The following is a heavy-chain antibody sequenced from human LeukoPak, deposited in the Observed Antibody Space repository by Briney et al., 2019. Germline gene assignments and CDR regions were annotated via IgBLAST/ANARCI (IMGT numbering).Heavy chain of an antibody. CDR1: GFTLSSYA. V-gene: IGHV3-23*01. CDR2: ISASVGST. Sequence: GGSLRLSCAASGFTLSSYAMSWVRQAPGKGLEWVSSISASVGSTNYADSAKGRFTISRDNSKNTVYLQMNSLRAEDTAVYYCAKVMKGSERLTMVRGVIIKTAGLYYMDVWGKGATVTVSS. J-gene: IGHJ6*03. CDR3: AKVMKGSERLTMVRGVIIKTAGLYYMDV. D-gene: IGHD3-10*01.